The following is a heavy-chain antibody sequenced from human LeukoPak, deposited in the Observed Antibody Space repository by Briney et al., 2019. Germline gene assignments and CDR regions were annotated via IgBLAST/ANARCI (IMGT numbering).Heavy chain of an antibody. D-gene: IGHD3-10*01. Sequence: GGSLRLSCAASGFTFSSYSMNWVRQAPGKGLEWVSSISSGSSYIYYADSVKGRFTISRDNAKNSLYLQMNSLRAEDTAVYYRARDQGGSGSYSRFDPWGQGTLVTVSS. V-gene: IGHV3-21*01. CDR1: GFTFSSYS. CDR3: ARDQGGSGSYSRFDP. J-gene: IGHJ5*02. CDR2: ISSGSSYI.